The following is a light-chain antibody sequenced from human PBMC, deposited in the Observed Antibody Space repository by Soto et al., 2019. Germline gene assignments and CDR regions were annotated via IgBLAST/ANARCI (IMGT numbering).Light chain of an antibody. V-gene: IGLV1-44*01. CDR3: AAWDDSLNGYV. CDR1: SSNIGSNT. Sequence: QSVLTQSPSAFGTPGQRVTISCSGSSSNIGSNTVNWYQQLPGTAPKLLIYSNNQWPSGVPDRFSGSKSGTSASLAISGLQSEDEADYYCAAWDDSLNGYVFGTGTKVTVL. J-gene: IGLJ1*01. CDR2: SNN.